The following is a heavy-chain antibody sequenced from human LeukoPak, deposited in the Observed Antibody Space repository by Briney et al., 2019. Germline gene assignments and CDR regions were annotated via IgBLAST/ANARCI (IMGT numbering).Heavy chain of an antibody. J-gene: IGHJ4*02. V-gene: IGHV3-23*01. CDR3: ATVLRLGELSTHY. D-gene: IGHD3-16*02. Sequence: GGSLRLSCAASGFTFSSYAMSWVRQAPGKGLEWASAISGSGGSTYYADSVKGRFTISRDNSKNTLYLQMNSLRAEDTAVYYCATVLRLGELSTHYWGQGTLVTVSS. CDR2: ISGSGGST. CDR1: GFTFSSYA.